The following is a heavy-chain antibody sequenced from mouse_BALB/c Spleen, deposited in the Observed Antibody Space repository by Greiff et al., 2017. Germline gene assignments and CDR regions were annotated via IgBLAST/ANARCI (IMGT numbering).Heavy chain of an antibody. J-gene: IGHJ4*01. CDR1: GFNIKDYY. Sequence: EVQRVESGAELVRPGALVKLSCKASGFNIKDYYMHWVKQRPEQGLEWIGWIDPENGNTIYDPKFQGKASITADTSSNTAYLQLSSLTSEDTAVYYCARRDYGAMDYWGQGTSVTVSS. V-gene: IGHV14-1*02. CDR2: IDPENGNT. CDR3: ARRDYGAMDY.